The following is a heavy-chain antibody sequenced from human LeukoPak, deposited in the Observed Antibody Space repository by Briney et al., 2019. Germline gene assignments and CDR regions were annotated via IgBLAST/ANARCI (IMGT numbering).Heavy chain of an antibody. CDR2: IYYSGNT. V-gene: IGHV4-31*11. Sequence: SQTLSLTCVVSGGSIRNDDYYWSWIRQHPGKVLEWIGYIYYSGNTYYNPSLTSRVTISVDTSKSQFSLKLSSVTAADTAVYYCARYSMTTGFDYWGPGTLVTVSS. CDR3: ARYSMTTGFDY. CDR1: GGSIRNDDYY. J-gene: IGHJ4*02. D-gene: IGHD4-17*01.